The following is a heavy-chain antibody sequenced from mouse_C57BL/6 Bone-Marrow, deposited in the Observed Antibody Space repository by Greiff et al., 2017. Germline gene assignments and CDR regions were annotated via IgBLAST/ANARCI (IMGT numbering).Heavy chain of an antibody. CDR2: IYPRSGNT. V-gene: IGHV1-81*01. CDR3: ASPLLPYYYAMDY. J-gene: IGHJ4*01. Sequence: VQRVESGAELARPGASVKLSCKASGYTFTSYGISWVKQRTGQGLEWIGEIYPRSGNTYYNEKFKGKATLNEDKSSSPSYMELRSLTSEDSAVYFCASPLLPYYYAMDYWGQGTSVTVSS. CDR1: GYTFTSYG. D-gene: IGHD1-1*01.